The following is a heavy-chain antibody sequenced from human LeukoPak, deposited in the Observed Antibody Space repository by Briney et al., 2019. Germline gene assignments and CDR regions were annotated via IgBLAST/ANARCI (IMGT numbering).Heavy chain of an antibody. CDR1: GYTFTGYY. J-gene: IGHJ6*02. Sequence: ASVKVSCQASGYTFTGYYMHWVRRAPGQGLEWMGRINPNSGGTNYAQKFQGRVTMTRDTSISTAYMELSRLRSDDTAVYYCAREKVRQSGMDVWGQGTTVTVSS. D-gene: IGHD2-2*01. CDR2: INPNSGGT. CDR3: AREKVRQSGMDV. V-gene: IGHV1-2*06.